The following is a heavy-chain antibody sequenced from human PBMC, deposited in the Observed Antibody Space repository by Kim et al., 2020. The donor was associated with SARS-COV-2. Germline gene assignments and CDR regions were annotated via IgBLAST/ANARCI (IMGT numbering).Heavy chain of an antibody. J-gene: IGHJ5*02. CDR1: GGSISSYY. D-gene: IGHD3-9*01. Sequence: SETLSLTCTVSGGSISSYYWSWIRQPPGKGLEWIGYIYYSGSTNYNPSLKSRVTISVDTSKNQFSLKLSSVTAADTAVYYCARQVQRYFDWLPHRSGNNWFDPWGQGTLVTVSS. CDR2: IYYSGST. V-gene: IGHV4-59*08. CDR3: ARQVQRYFDWLPHRSGNNWFDP.